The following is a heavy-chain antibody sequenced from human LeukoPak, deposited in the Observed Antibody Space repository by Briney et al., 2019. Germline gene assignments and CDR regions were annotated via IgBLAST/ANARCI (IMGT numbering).Heavy chain of an antibody. CDR1: GFSFSSYG. Sequence: GGSLRLSCVVSGFSFSSYGMHWVRQAPGKGLEWVAVIWYDGTNKYYADSVKGRFTISRDNSKNTLYLQMNSLRAEDTAVYYCAKEYYGGNSGLHYFDYWGQGALVTVSS. D-gene: IGHD4-23*01. CDR2: IWYDGTNK. V-gene: IGHV3-33*06. CDR3: AKEYYGGNSGLHYFDY. J-gene: IGHJ4*02.